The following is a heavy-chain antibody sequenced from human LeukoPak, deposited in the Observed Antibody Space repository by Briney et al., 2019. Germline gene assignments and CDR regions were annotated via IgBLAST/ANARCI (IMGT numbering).Heavy chain of an antibody. CDR3: AKDGGLWVSAHWGDS. Sequence: GGSLRLSCAASGFTFSSYSMNWVRQVPGKGLEWVSYISSSSSTIYYADSVKGRFTVSRDNSKNTLYLQMNSLRAEDTAVYYCAKDGGLWVSAHWGDSWGRGTLVTVSS. CDR2: ISSSSSTI. D-gene: IGHD7-27*01. J-gene: IGHJ4*02. V-gene: IGHV3-48*01. CDR1: GFTFSSYS.